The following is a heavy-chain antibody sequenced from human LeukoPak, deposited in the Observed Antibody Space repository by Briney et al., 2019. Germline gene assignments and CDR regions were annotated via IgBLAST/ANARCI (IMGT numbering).Heavy chain of an antibody. D-gene: IGHD6-19*01. V-gene: IGHV1-18*01. CDR1: GYSFTSYD. Sequence: ASVKVSCKASGYSFTSYDINWVRQATGQGLEWMGWISAYNGNTNYAQKLQGRVTMTTDTSTSTAYMELRSLRSDDTAVYYCARVHSSGNYWGQGTLVTVSS. CDR2: ISAYNGNT. CDR3: ARVHSSGNY. J-gene: IGHJ4*02.